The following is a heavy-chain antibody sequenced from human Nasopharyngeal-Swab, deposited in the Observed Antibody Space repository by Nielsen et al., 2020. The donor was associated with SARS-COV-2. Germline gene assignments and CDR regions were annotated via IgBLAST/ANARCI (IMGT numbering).Heavy chain of an antibody. V-gene: IGHV3-30*18. CDR1: EFTFNNYD. CDR2: ISYEGSKK. Sequence: GESLKISCEASEFTFNNYDMHWVRQTPGKGLEWVVVISYEGSKKYYADFVKGRFTISRYSFKNPLYLQMDTLRPEYTAVYYCGKANLLFWFGQFRNVAFDIWGQGTMVTVSS. CDR3: GKANLLFWFGQFRNVAFDI. D-gene: IGHD3-10*01. J-gene: IGHJ3*02.